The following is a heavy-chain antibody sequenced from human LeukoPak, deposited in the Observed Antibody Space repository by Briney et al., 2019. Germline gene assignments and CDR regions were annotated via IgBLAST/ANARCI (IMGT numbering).Heavy chain of an antibody. CDR2: INAGTGNT. CDR3: ARDSLYSYGYDRSTWFNY. D-gene: IGHD5-18*01. Sequence: GASVKVSCKASGYTFTTYAMHWVRQAPGQRLEWMGWINAGTGNTKYSQRFLGRVAVTRDTSASTAYMELSSLRSEDTAVYYCARDSLYSYGYDRSTWFNYWGQGTLVTVSS. J-gene: IGHJ4*02. V-gene: IGHV1-3*01. CDR1: GYTFTTYA.